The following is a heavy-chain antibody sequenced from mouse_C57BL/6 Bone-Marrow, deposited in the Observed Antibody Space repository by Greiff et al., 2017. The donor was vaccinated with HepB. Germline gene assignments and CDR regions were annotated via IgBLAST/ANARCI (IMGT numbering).Heavy chain of an antibody. CDR1: GYTFTSYG. D-gene: IGHD1-1*01. V-gene: IGHV1-81*01. CDR2: IYPRNGNT. Sequence: QVQLQQSGAELARPGASVKLSCKASGYTFTSYGISWVKQRTGQGLEWIGEIYPRNGNTYYNEKFKGKATLTADKSSSTAYMELRSLTSEDSAVYFCAIITTVVPWYFDVWGTGTTVTVSS. CDR3: AIITTVVPWYFDV. J-gene: IGHJ1*03.